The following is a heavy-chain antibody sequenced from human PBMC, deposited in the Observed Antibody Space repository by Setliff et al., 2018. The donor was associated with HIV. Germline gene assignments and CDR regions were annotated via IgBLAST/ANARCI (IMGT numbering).Heavy chain of an antibody. J-gene: IGHJ4*02. CDR3: GTVRIAVPDDFDF. CDR2: VDPEDGET. Sequence: ASVKVSCKASGYTFTNYFMHWVRQAPGKGLEWMGRVDPEDGETIYAEKFQGRVTMTADTSTNTAYMVLSSLRSEDTALYYCGTVRIAVPDDFDFWGQGTLVTVSS. D-gene: IGHD6-19*01. V-gene: IGHV1-69-2*01. CDR1: GYTFTNYF.